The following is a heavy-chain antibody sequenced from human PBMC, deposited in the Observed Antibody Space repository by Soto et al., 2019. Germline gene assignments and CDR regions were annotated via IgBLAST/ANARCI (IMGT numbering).Heavy chain of an antibody. V-gene: IGHV1-46*01. CDR2: INPRGGRR. J-gene: IGHJ6*02. D-gene: IGHD3-3*01. CDR3: ARDGPPTTTGVGPSYTMDV. CDR1: GYTFTSYQ. Sequence: QMQLVQSGAEVKKPGASVKVSCKASGYTFTSYQMHWVRQAPGQGLEWMGIINPRGGRRTYAPRFQGRVMMTRDTSTNTVYMELRSLRSEDTAVYYCARDGPPTTTGVGPSYTMDVWGQGTTVTVS.